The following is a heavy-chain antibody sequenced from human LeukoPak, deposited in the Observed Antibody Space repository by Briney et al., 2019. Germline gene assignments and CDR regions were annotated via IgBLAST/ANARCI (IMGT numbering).Heavy chain of an antibody. CDR1: GGTFSSYA. J-gene: IGHJ1*01. CDR2: IIPIFGTA. CDR3: AKVAGKYSNSWYYSQH. D-gene: IGHD6-13*01. V-gene: IGHV1-69*05. Sequence: GSSVKVSCKASGGTFSSYAISWVRQAPGQGLEWMGGIIPIFGTANYAQKFQGRVTITTDESTSTAYMELSSLRSEDTAVYYCAKVAGKYSNSWYYSQHWGQGTLVTVSS.